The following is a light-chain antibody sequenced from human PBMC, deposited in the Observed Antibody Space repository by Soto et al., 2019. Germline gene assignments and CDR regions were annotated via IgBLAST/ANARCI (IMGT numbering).Light chain of an antibody. CDR3: QQYGSSPLT. CDR1: QSVISSS. CDR2: GAS. J-gene: IGKJ4*01. V-gene: IGKV3-20*01. Sequence: EIVLTQSPGTLSLSPGERATLSCRASQSVISSSLAWYQQRPGQAPRLLIYGASIRATGIPDRFSGSGSGTDFTLTISRLEPEDFAVYYCQQYGSSPLTFGGGTKVEIK.